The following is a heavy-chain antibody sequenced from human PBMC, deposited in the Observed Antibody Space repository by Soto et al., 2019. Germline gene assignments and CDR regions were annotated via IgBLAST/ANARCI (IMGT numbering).Heavy chain of an antibody. Sequence: ASVKVSCKASGYTFTGYYMHWVLQAPGQGLEWMGWINPNSGGTNYAQKFQGRVTMTRDTSISTAYMELSRLRSDDTAVYYCARSRQYSYGSLGFDPWGQGTLVTVSS. CDR2: INPNSGGT. V-gene: IGHV1-2*02. CDR1: GYTFTGYY. J-gene: IGHJ5*02. D-gene: IGHD5-18*01. CDR3: ARSRQYSYGSLGFDP.